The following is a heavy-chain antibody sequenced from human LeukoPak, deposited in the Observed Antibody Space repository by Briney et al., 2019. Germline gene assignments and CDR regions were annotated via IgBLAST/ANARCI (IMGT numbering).Heavy chain of an antibody. CDR1: GFTFSSYG. CDR2: VSGSGGST. V-gene: IGHV3-23*01. J-gene: IGHJ4*02. CDR3: VRMTATKFDY. D-gene: IGHD5-12*01. Sequence: SGGSLRLSCAASGFTFSSYGMSWVRQAPGKGLEWVSAVSGSGGSTYYADSVKGRFTISRDNSKNTLFLQMNSLRAEDTAVYFCVRMTATKFDYWGQGTLVTVSS.